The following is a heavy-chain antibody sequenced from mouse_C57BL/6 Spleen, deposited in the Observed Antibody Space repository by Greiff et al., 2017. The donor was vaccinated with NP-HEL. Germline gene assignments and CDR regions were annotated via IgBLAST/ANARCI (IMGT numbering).Heavy chain of an antibody. CDR3: TLYGSSHFDY. CDR2: IRLKSDNYAT. Sequence: MLVESGGGLVQPGGSMKLSCVASGFTFSNYWMNWVRQSPEKGLEWVAQIRLKSDNYATHYAESVKGRFTISRDDSKSSVYLQMNNLRAEDTGIYYCTLYGSSHFDYWGQGTTLTVSS. D-gene: IGHD1-1*01. V-gene: IGHV6-3*01. CDR1: GFTFSNYW. J-gene: IGHJ2*01.